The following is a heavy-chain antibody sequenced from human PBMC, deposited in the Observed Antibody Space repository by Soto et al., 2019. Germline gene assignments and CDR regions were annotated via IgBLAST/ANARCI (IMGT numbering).Heavy chain of an antibody. CDR3: EREPRSCRGGRCLMTGDASDI. CDR2: ISNRGDT. J-gene: IGHJ3*02. V-gene: IGHV3-66*01. Sequence: EVQLVASGGGLVQPGGSLRLSCTASGFIVSNTYVNGVRQAPGKVLVWVSDISNRGDTHHADSLRDRFSISRDISDYSLHLQMNNIRAEDTAVYSCEREPRSCRGGRCLMTGDASDIWGQGTMVTVSS. D-gene: IGHD2-15*01. CDR1: GFIVSNTY.